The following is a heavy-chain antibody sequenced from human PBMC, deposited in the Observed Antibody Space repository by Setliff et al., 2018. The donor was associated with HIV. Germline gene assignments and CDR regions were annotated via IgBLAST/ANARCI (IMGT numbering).Heavy chain of an antibody. Sequence: SVKVSCKASGGTFSSYAISWVRQAPGQGLEWMGGIIPIFGTANYAQKFQGRVTITADESASTAYMELSSLRSEDTAVYYCARAHSGSYYYYYYMDVWGKGTTVTVSS. V-gene: IGHV1-69*13. CDR3: ARAHSGSYYYYYYMDV. CDR1: GGTFSSYA. D-gene: IGHD1-26*01. CDR2: IIPIFGTA. J-gene: IGHJ6*03.